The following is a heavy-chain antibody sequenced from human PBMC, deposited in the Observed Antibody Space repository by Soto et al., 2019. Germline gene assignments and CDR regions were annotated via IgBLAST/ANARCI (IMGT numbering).Heavy chain of an antibody. CDR3: AREIANRLPYGPVDY. CDR1: GFTLSGYY. D-gene: IGHD3-16*01. CDR2: IGKTGSDI. V-gene: IGHV3-11*01. J-gene: IGHJ4*02. Sequence: GGSLRLSCAASGFTLSGYYMTWMRQAPGKGLEWVSFIGKTGSDIHYADSVEGRFTISRDNAKNSLYLQMNSLRAEDTAMYYCAREIANRLPYGPVDYWGQGTLVTVSS.